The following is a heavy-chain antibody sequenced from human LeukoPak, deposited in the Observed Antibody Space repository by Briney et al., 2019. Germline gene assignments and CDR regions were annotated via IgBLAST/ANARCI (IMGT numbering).Heavy chain of an antibody. Sequence: GGSLRLSCAASVFTLSDYYMSWIRQAPGKGLAWVSYISSSGSTIYYADSVKGRFTISRDNAKNSLYLQMNSLRAEDTAVYYCARDLGSSWSGVYWGQGTLVTVSS. V-gene: IGHV3-11*01. J-gene: IGHJ4*02. CDR2: ISSSGSTI. CDR1: VFTLSDYY. CDR3: ARDLGSSWSGVY. D-gene: IGHD6-13*01.